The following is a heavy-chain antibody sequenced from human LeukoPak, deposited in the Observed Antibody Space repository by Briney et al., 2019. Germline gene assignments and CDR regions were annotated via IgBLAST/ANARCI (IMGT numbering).Heavy chain of an antibody. CDR3: ARGRGYYDSSGYYHYYFDY. CDR2: INWNSDSI. CDR1: GFTFDDYA. Sequence: GGSLRLSCAVSGFTFDDYAMHWVRQVPGKGLEWVSGINWNSDSIGYADSVKGRFTTSRDNSKNTLYLQMNSLRAEDTAVYYCARGRGYYDSSGYYHYYFDYWGQGTLVTVSS. D-gene: IGHD3-22*01. J-gene: IGHJ4*02. V-gene: IGHV3-9*01.